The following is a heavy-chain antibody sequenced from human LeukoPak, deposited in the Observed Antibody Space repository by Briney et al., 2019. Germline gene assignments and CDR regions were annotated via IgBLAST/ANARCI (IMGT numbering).Heavy chain of an antibody. CDR1: GFTFSSYT. D-gene: IGHD3-10*01. V-gene: IGHV3-21*01. Sequence: GGSLRLSCAASGFTFSSYTMNWVRQAPGMGLEWVSSISSSSSYIYYADSVKGRFTISRDNAKDSLYLQMNSLRAEDTAVYYCARDLGSYGSGSAYFDYWGQGTLVTVSS. CDR2: ISSSSSYI. CDR3: ARDLGSYGSGSAYFDY. J-gene: IGHJ4*02.